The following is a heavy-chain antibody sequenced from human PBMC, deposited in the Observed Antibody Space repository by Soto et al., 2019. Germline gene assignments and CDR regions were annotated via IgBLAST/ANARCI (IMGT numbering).Heavy chain of an antibody. V-gene: IGHV3-30*03. Sequence: QLQLVESGGGVVQPGRSLRLSCAASGFTVSHYAMHWVRQAPGKGLEWVALMSYDGSNEYYADSVKGRFTTSGDNSRNTPYLQMTSLRAEDTAVYYCATDGSHNFDFWGQGTLVTVSS. D-gene: IGHD1-26*01. CDR2: MSYDGSNE. CDR3: ATDGSHNFDF. J-gene: IGHJ4*02. CDR1: GFTVSHYA.